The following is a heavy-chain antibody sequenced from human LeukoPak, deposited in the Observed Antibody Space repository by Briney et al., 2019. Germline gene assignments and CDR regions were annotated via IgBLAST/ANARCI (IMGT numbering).Heavy chain of an antibody. J-gene: IGHJ6*02. D-gene: IGHD3-3*01. CDR3: VNYTHWVAGDV. CDR2: MNQDGSAK. V-gene: IGHV3-7*01. Sequence: PGGSLRLSCAASGFTFSDSWMSWVRQAPGKGLEWVANMNQDGSAKGYVDSVKGRFTISRDNARNSLYLQMSSLRPEDTAVYYCVNYTHWVAGDVWGQGTTVTVSS. CDR1: GFTFSDSW.